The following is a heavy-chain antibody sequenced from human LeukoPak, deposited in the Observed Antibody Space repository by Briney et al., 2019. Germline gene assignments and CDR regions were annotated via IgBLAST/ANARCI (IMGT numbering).Heavy chain of an antibody. CDR3: ARQDV. Sequence: PSETLSLTCTVSGGSFSSGGYYWSWIRQHPGKGLEWIGRIYTTGSASYNPSLKSRVTISLDTSKNQFSLKLSSVTAADTGVYYCARQDVWGNGTTVTVSS. V-gene: IGHV4-61*02. CDR2: IYTTGSA. J-gene: IGHJ6*04. CDR1: GGSFSSGGYY.